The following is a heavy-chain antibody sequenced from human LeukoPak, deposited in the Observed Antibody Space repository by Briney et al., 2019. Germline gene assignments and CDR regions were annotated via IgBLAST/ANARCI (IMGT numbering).Heavy chain of an antibody. Sequence: GGSLRLSCAASGFTFSSYAMSWVRQAPGKGLEWVSAISGSGGNTYYADSVKGRFTISRDNSKNTLYLQVNSLRAEDTAIYYCEKDYLLGYCSTTNCYAFDLWGQGTMVTVSS. CDR2: ISGSGGNT. V-gene: IGHV3-23*01. D-gene: IGHD2-2*01. CDR3: EKDYLLGYCSTTNCYAFDL. J-gene: IGHJ3*01. CDR1: GFTFSSYA.